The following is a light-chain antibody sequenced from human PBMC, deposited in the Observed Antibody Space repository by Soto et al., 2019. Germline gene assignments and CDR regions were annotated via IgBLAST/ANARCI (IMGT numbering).Light chain of an antibody. CDR2: DAS. Sequence: DIQMTQSPSTLSASVGDRVTITCRASQSISGWLAWYQQKPGKAPKLLIFDASSLESGVPSRSSGSGSGTEFTLTISSLQPDDFATYYCQQYDTYATFGQGTRLEIK. CDR1: QSISGW. V-gene: IGKV1-5*01. J-gene: IGKJ5*01. CDR3: QQYDTYAT.